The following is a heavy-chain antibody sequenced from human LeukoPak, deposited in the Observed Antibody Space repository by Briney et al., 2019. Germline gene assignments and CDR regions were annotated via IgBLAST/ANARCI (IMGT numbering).Heavy chain of an antibody. J-gene: IGHJ4*02. CDR3: ARDLNSYYYDSSGYPDY. Sequence: ASVKVSCKASGYTFTSYYMHWVRQAPGQGLEWMGIINPSGGSTSYAQKFQGRVTMTRDTFTSTVYMELSSLRSEDTAVYYCARDLNSYYYDSSGYPDYWGQGTLVTVSS. D-gene: IGHD3-22*01. CDR2: INPSGGST. V-gene: IGHV1-46*01. CDR1: GYTFTSYY.